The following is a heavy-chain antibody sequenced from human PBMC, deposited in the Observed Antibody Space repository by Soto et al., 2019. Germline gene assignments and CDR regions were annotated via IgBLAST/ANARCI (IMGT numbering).Heavy chain of an antibody. CDR2: ISYDGSNK. V-gene: IGHV3-30*18. CDR3: AKDAAGYCSGGSCYEIDY. D-gene: IGHD2-15*01. Sequence: GGSLRLSCAASRFTFSSYGMHWVRQAPGKGLEWVAVISYDGSNKYYADSVKGRFTISRDNSKNTLYLQMNSLRAEDTAVYYCAKDAAGYCSGGSCYEIDYWGQGTLVTVSS. J-gene: IGHJ4*02. CDR1: RFTFSSYG.